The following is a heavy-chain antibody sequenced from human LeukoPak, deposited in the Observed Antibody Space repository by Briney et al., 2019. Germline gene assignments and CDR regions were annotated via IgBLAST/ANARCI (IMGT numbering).Heavy chain of an antibody. D-gene: IGHD3-9*01. V-gene: IGHV3-11*06. CDR2: ISSSSSYT. J-gene: IGHJ6*04. CDR1: GFTFSDHY. CDR3: ARDFPNYDILTGYSYYYYGMDV. Sequence: GGSLRLPCAASGFTFSDHYMSWIRQAPGKGLEWVSYISSSSSYTNYADSVKGRFTISRDNAKNSLYLQMNSLRAEDTAVYYCARDFPNYDILTGYSYYYYGMDVWGKGTTVTVSS.